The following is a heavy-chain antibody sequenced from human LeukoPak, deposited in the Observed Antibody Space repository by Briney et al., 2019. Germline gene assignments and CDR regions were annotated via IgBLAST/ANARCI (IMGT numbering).Heavy chain of an antibody. J-gene: IGHJ4*02. CDR1: GFTFSRNA. D-gene: IGHD1-26*01. Sequence: GSLRLSCAVSGFTFSRNAMSWVRQAPGKGLEWLSYISSSSSAIYYADSVRGRFTISRDNAKNSLYLQINSLRADDTAVYYCARSHQRVGIEDYWGQGTLVTVSS. V-gene: IGHV3-48*04. CDR3: ARSHQRVGIEDY. CDR2: ISSSSSAI.